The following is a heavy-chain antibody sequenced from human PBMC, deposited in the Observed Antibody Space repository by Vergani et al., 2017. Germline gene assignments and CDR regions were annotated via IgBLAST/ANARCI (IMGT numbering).Heavy chain of an antibody. J-gene: IGHJ6*02. V-gene: IGHV3-74*02. CDR3: ASDLYGSGSYAYYYGMDV. Sequence: EVQLVESGGDLVKPGGSLRLSCAASGFTFSNAWMSWVRQAPGKGLVWVSRINSDGSSTSYADSVKGRFTISRDNAKNTLDLQMNSLRVEDTAVYYCASDLYGSGSYAYYYGMDVWGQGTTVTVSS. CDR1: GFTFSNAW. CDR2: INSDGSST. D-gene: IGHD3-10*01.